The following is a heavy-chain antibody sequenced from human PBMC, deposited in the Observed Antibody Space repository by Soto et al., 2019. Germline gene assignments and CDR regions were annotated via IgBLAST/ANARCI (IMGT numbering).Heavy chain of an antibody. J-gene: IGHJ5*02. Sequence: QVQLVQSGAEVKKPGSSVKVSCKASGGTFSSYAISWVRQAPGQGLEWMGGIIPIFGTANYAQKFQGRVTINADESTSTAYMERSSLRSEETAVYYCAREKYQRTYNWFDPWGQGTLVTVSS. V-gene: IGHV1-69*01. CDR3: AREKYQRTYNWFDP. CDR1: GGTFSSYA. D-gene: IGHD2-2*01. CDR2: IIPIFGTA.